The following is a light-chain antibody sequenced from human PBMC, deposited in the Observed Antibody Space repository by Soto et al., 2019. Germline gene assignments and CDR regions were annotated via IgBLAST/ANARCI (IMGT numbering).Light chain of an antibody. J-gene: IGKJ4*01. V-gene: IGKV1-5*03. Sequence: DIQMTQSPSTLSASIGDRVTITCRASQSLNSWLAWYQQKPGKAPKLLIYKASNLESGVPSGFSGSGSGTEFTLTISSLQPDDYATYYCQQYVDYFTFGGGTTVEIK. CDR2: KAS. CDR1: QSLNSW. CDR3: QQYVDYFT.